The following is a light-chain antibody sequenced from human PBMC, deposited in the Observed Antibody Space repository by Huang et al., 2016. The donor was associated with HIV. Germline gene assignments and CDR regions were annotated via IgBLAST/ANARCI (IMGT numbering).Light chain of an antibody. CDR2: GAS. CDR1: QTVLYSSNNKNY. CDR3: HQYYRSPWT. J-gene: IGKJ1*01. V-gene: IGKV4-1*01. Sequence: DIVMTQSPDSLAVSLGERATSNCKSSQTVLYSSNNKNYLAWYQQKPGQPPKMLIYGASTRVSGFPDRFSGGGSGTDFTLTSSSLQAADVAVYYCHQYYRSPWTFGQGTKVEIK.